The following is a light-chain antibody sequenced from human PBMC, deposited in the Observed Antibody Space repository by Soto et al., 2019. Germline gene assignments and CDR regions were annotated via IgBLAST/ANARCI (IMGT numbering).Light chain of an antibody. CDR3: QQYNTYAT. CDR1: QTVERW. CDR2: DVS. V-gene: IGKV1-5*01. J-gene: IGKJ5*01. Sequence: GDRLIITCRASQTVERWMAWYQQKPGKAPKLLISDVSTLERGVPSRFSGSGSGSEFNFTITGLQPDDFATYFCQQYNTYATFGQGTRLEI.